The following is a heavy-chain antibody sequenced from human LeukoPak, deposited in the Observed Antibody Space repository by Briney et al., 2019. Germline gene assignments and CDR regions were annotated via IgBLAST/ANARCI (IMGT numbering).Heavy chain of an antibody. D-gene: IGHD6-19*01. Sequence: SETLSLTCTVSGVSLSSYYGRWIRQPAGRGLEWIGRIYTSGSISYHPPPKSRVTTAGNPAQNHLALKLSSVTAADTAVYYCARDINPAVAGFHFDYWGQGTLVTVSS. J-gene: IGHJ4*02. CDR1: GVSLSSYY. V-gene: IGHV4-4*07. CDR3: ARDINPAVAGFHFDY. CDR2: IYTSGSI.